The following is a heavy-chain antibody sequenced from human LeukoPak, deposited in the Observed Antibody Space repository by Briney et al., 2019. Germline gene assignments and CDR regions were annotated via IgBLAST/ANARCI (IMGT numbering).Heavy chain of an antibody. CDR1: GFSLSTSGVG. Sequence: ASGPTLVKPTQTLTLTCTFSGFSLSTSGVGVGWIRQPPGKALEWLALIYWDDDKRYSPSLKSRLTITKDTSKNQVVPTMTNMDPVDTATYYCAHRRGRDSSGWLNWFDPWGQGTLVTVSS. D-gene: IGHD6-19*01. J-gene: IGHJ5*02. CDR3: AHRRGRDSSGWLNWFDP. V-gene: IGHV2-5*02. CDR2: IYWDDDK.